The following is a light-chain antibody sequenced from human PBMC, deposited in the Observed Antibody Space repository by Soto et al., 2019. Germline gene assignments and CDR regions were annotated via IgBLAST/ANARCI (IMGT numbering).Light chain of an antibody. J-gene: IGKJ2*01. CDR1: QSVSSN. CDR3: QQYNNWPYT. V-gene: IGKV3-15*01. CDR2: GAS. Sequence: EVVLTQSPATLSLSPGEGATLSCRASQSVSSNFAWYQQKPGQAPRLLIYGASSRATGTPARFSGSGSGTEFTLTISSLQSEDFAVYYCQQYNNWPYTFGLGTKLEMK.